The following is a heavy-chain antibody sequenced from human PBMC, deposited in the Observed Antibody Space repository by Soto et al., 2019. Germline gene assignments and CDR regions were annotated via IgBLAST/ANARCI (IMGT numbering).Heavy chain of an antibody. Sequence: SETLSLTCTVSGGSISSSSYYWGWIRQPPGKGLEWIGSIYYSGSTYYNPSLKSRVTISVDTSKNQFSLKLSSVTAADTAEYYCASRVGSSSWANYYYGMDVWGQGTTVTVSS. D-gene: IGHD6-13*01. CDR2: IYYSGST. J-gene: IGHJ6*02. CDR3: ASRVGSSSWANYYYGMDV. CDR1: GGSISSSSYY. V-gene: IGHV4-39*01.